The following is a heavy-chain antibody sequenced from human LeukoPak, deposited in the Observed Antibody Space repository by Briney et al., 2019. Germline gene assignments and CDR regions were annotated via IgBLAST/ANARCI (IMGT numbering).Heavy chain of an antibody. CDR2: INHSGST. CDR1: GGSFSGYY. V-gene: IGHV4-34*01. Sequence: PSETLSLTCAVYGGSFSGYYWSWIRQPPGKGLEWIGEINHSGSTNYNPSLKSRVTISVDTSKNQFSLKLSSVTAADTAVYYCARVLAAAGLDYWGQGTLVTASS. CDR3: ARVLAAAGLDY. D-gene: IGHD6-13*01. J-gene: IGHJ4*02.